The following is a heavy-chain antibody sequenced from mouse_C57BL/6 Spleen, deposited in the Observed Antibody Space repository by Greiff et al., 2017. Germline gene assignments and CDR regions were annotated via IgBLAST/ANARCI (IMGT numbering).Heavy chain of an antibody. CDR3: ARGGFTTVVATRAWFAY. V-gene: IGHV3-6*01. J-gene: IGHJ3*01. D-gene: IGHD1-1*01. CDR2: ISYDGSN. Sequence: VQLQESGPGLVKPSQSLSLTCSVTGYSITSGYYWNWIRQFPGNKLEWMGYISYDGSNNYNPSLKNRISITRDTSKNQFFLKLNSVTTEDTATYYCARGGFTTVVATRAWFAYWGQGTLVTVSA. CDR1: GYSITSGYY.